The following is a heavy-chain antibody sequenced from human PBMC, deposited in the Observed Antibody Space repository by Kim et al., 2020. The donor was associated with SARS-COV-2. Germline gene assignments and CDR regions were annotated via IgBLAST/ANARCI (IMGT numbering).Heavy chain of an antibody. D-gene: IGHD2-2*01. Sequence: SETLSLTCTVSGGSISSSSYYWGWIRQPPGKGLEWIGSIYYSGSTYYNPSLKSRVTISVDTSKNQFSLKLSSVTAADTAVYYCARSMRSTSCSDYWGQGTLVTVSS. CDR1: GGSISSSSYY. V-gene: IGHV4-39*01. CDR3: ARSMRSTSCSDY. J-gene: IGHJ4*02. CDR2: IYYSGST.